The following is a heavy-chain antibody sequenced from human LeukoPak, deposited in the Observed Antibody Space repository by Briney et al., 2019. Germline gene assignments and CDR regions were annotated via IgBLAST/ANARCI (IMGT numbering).Heavy chain of an antibody. CDR3: ARDPPKQQPSGGSGSNEDFDY. J-gene: IGHJ4*02. V-gene: IGHV1-2*02. Sequence: GASVKVSCKASGYTFTGYYMHWVRQAPGQGLEWMGWINPNSGGTNYAQKFQGRVTMTRDTSISTAYMELSRLRSDDTAVYYCARDPPKQQPSGGSGSNEDFDYWGQGTLVTVSS. CDR1: GYTFTGYY. D-gene: IGHD3-10*01. CDR2: INPNSGGT.